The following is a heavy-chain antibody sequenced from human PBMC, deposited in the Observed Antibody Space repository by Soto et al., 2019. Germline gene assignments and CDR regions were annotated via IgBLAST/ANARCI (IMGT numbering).Heavy chain of an antibody. CDR2: IYTSGRT. CDR3: ARDSITIFGVALSRDYYYGMDV. D-gene: IGHD3-3*01. J-gene: IGHJ6*02. Sequence: SETLSLTCTVSGGSISSYYWSSIRQPAGKGLDWIGVIYTSGRTNYDPSLKGRVTMSVYTSKDQFSLLLSSVTAAETAVYYCARDSITIFGVALSRDYYYGMDVWGQGTTVTVSS. V-gene: IGHV4-4*07. CDR1: GGSISSYY.